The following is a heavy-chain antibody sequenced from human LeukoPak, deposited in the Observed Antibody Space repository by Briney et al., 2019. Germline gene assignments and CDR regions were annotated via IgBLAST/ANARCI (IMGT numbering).Heavy chain of an antibody. J-gene: IGHJ4*02. Sequence: GGSLRLSCAASGFTFSSFWMSWVRQAPGKGLEWVANIKEDGSQKNYVDSVKGRFTISRDNAKSSLYLQMNSLRAEDTAVYSCMRDYGGNWGQGTLATVSS. CDR2: IKEDGSQK. D-gene: IGHD3-10*01. V-gene: IGHV3-7*05. CDR1: GFTFSSFW. CDR3: MRDYGGN.